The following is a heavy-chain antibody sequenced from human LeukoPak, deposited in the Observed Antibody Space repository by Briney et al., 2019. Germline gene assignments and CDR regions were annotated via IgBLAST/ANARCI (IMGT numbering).Heavy chain of an antibody. CDR3: ARALRLVGFDY. J-gene: IGHJ4*02. Sequence: SETLSLTCTVSGGSISSGGYYWSWIRQPPGKGLEWIGYIYYSGSTNYNPSLKSRVTISVDTSKNQFSLKLSSVTAADTAVYYCARALRLVGFDYWGQGTLVTVSS. D-gene: IGHD3-9*01. CDR1: GGSISSGGYY. CDR2: IYYSGST. V-gene: IGHV4-61*08.